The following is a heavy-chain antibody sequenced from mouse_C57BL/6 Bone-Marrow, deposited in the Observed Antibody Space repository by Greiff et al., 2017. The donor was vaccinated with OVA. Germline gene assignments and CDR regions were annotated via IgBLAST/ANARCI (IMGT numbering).Heavy chain of an antibody. V-gene: IGHV1-54*01. CDR3: ARLGNLGDYEDWFAY. Sequence: QVQLKQSGAELVRPGTSVKVSCKASGYAFTNYLIEWVKQRPGQGLEWIGVINPGSGGTNYNEKFKGKATLTADKSSSTAYMQLSSLTSEDAAVYFCARLGNLGDYEDWFAYWGQGTLVTVSA. D-gene: IGHD2-4*01. J-gene: IGHJ3*01. CDR1: GYAFTNYL. CDR2: INPGSGGT.